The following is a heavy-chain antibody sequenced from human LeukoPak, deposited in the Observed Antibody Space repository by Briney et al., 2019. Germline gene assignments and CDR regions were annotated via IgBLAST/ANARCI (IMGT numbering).Heavy chain of an antibody. CDR1: GGSISSYY. J-gene: IGHJ4*02. CDR3: ARGVYIAAAQYGY. Sequence: PSETLSLTCTVSGGSISSYYWSWIRQPPGKGLEWIGYIYYSGTTNYNPSLKSRVTISVDKSKSHFSLPLSSVTAADTAVYYCARGVYIAAAQYGYWGQGTLVTVSS. D-gene: IGHD6-13*01. V-gene: IGHV4-59*01. CDR2: IYYSGTT.